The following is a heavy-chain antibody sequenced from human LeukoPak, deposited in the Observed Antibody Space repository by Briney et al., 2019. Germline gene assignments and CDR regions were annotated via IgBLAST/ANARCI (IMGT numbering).Heavy chain of an antibody. J-gene: IGHJ4*02. V-gene: IGHV3-21*01. Sequence: GGPLRPPCQPLGFPFSSLSMNGAPQPPGRGRGGFSSISSSSSYIYYADSVKGRFTISRDNAKNSLYLQMNSLRAEDTAVYYCARVSEEIVVVPAAIDYWGQGTLVTVSS. D-gene: IGHD2-2*02. CDR2: ISSSSSYI. CDR3: ARVSEEIVVVPAAIDY. CDR1: GFPFSSLS.